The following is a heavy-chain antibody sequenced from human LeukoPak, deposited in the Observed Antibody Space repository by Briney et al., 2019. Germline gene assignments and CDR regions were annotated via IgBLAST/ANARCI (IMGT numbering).Heavy chain of an antibody. D-gene: IGHD3-22*01. Sequence: GGSLRLSCSASGFTFSHYWMHWVRQAPGKGPVWVSRINSDGTSRSYADSVKGRFIISRDNAKNILYLQMNNLRAEDTAVYYCARSQFYDSSGYLVYWGQGTLVTVSS. CDR1: GFTFSHYW. CDR2: INSDGTSR. CDR3: ARSQFYDSSGYLVY. J-gene: IGHJ4*02. V-gene: IGHV3-74*01.